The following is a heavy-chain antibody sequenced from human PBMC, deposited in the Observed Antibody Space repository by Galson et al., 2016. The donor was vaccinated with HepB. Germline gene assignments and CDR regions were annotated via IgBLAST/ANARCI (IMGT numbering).Heavy chain of an antibody. D-gene: IGHD3-16*01. Sequence: SLRLSCAASGFIFSSYGMHWVRQAPGKRLEWVATIWYDVIKRYHADSVKGRFTISRDNSKNTLSLQMNSLRAEDTAVYYCARADSRSYASKWSLGYWGQGTLVTVSS. CDR2: IWYDVIKR. CDR3: ARADSRSYASKWSLGY. CDR1: GFIFSSYG. J-gene: IGHJ4*02. V-gene: IGHV3-33*01.